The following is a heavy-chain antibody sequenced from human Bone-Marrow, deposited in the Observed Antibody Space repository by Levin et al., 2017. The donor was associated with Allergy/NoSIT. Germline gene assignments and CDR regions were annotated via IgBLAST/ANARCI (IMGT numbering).Heavy chain of an antibody. D-gene: IGHD3-3*01. J-gene: IGHJ6*02. V-gene: IGHV3-9*01. CDR2: ITWNTATI. CDR1: GFNFDDYA. Sequence: SGGSLRLSCETSGFNFDDYAMHWVRQVPGKGLEWVSVITWNTATIAYADSVKGRFTTSRDYGGNSLYLQMNSLRPEDTATYYCVKDIGAEFGVVILHYDFDYGLDVWGQGTTVIVSS. CDR3: VKDIGAEFGVVILHYDFDYGLDV.